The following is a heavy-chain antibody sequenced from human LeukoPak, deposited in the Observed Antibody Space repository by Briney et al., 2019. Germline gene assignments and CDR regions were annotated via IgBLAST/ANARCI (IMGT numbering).Heavy chain of an antibody. CDR3: VRSHHPGGWFGR. D-gene: IGHD3-10*01. J-gene: IGHJ5*02. CDR1: GFTFSFSW. V-gene: IGHV3-7*01. Sequence: GGSLSLSCEASGFTFSFSWKIWLRHCRGEAGEWVASINRDTSEIHYVDAVRGRFTIARANTKTSLYLQMSSPTADDTALYSCVRSHHPGGWFGRWGPGTLVTVSS. CDR2: INRDTSEI.